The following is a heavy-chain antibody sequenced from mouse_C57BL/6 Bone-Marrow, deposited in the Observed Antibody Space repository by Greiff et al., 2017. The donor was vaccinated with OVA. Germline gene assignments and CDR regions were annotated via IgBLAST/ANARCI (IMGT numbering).Heavy chain of an antibody. CDR2: ISDGGSYT. J-gene: IGHJ1*03. CDR1: GFTFSSYA. Sequence: EVQGVESGGGLVKPGGSLKLSCAASGFTFSSYAMSWVRQTPEKRLEWVATISDGGSYTYYPDNVKGRFTISRDNAKNNLYLQMSHLKSEDTAMYYCARVGYFDVWGTGTTVTVSS. V-gene: IGHV5-4*01. CDR3: ARVGYFDV.